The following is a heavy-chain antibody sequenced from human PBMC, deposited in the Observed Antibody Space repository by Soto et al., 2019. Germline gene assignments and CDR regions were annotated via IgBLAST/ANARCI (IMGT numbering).Heavy chain of an antibody. CDR2: IYYSGST. J-gene: IGHJ4*02. CDR1: GGSISSYY. CDR3: ARGGSLVDY. Sequence: SETLSLTCTVSGGSISSYYWSWIRQPPGKGLEWIGYIYYSGSTNYNPSLKSRVTISVDTSKNQFSLKLSSVTAADTAVYYCARGGSLVDYWGQGTPVTVSS. D-gene: IGHD5-12*01. V-gene: IGHV4-59*01.